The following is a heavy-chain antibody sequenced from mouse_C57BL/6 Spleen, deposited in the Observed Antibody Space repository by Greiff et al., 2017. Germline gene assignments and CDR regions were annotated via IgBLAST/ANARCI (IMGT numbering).Heavy chain of an antibody. CDR1: GYTFTSYW. Sequence: QVQLQQPGAELVKPGASVKLSCKASGYTFTSYWMQWVKQRPGQGLEWIGEIDPSDSYTNYNQKFKGKATLTVDTSSSTAYMQLSSLTSEDSAVYYCAKLITTVVEGEKNWYFDVWGTGTTVTVSS. J-gene: IGHJ1*03. V-gene: IGHV1-50*01. CDR2: IDPSDSYT. D-gene: IGHD1-1*01. CDR3: AKLITTVVEGEKNWYFDV.